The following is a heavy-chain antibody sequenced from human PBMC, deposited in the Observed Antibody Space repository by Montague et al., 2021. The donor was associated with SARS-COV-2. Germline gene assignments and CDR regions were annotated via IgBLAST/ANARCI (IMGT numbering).Heavy chain of an antibody. CDR2: IFHSGIT. J-gene: IGHJ5*02. Sequence: LRLSCAASGFDFFNFDMAWVRQSPGKGLEWIGYIFHSGITDYNPSLKSRVTISVDMSKNQFSLQLNSVTAADSAVYYCARTEYNWNDWFDPWGQGTLVTVSS. CDR1: GFDFFNFD. V-gene: IGHV4-59*13. D-gene: IGHD1-20*01. CDR3: ARTEYNWNDWFDP.